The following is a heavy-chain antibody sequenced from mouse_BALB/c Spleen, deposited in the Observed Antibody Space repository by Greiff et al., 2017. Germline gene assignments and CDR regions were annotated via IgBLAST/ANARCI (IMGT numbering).Heavy chain of an antibody. V-gene: IGHV5-15*02. J-gene: IGHJ2*01. D-gene: IGHD2-2*01. CDR1: GFTFSDYG. Sequence: EVQLVESGGGLVQPGGSRKLSCAASGFTFSDYGMAWVRQAPGKGPEWVAFISNLAYSIYYADTVTGRFTISRENAKNTLYLEMSSLRSEDTAMYYCAWASYGYEYYFDYWGQGTTLTVSS. CDR3: AWASYGYEYYFDY. CDR2: ISNLAYSI.